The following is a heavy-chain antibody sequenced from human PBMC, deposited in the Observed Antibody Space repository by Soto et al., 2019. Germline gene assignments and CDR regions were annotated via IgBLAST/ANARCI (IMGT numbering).Heavy chain of an antibody. CDR2: IAYDGSNK. V-gene: IGHV3-30-3*01. CDR1: GFTFRSYA. Sequence: GGSLRLSCAASGFTFRSYAMHWVRQAPGKGLECVAVIAYDGSNKFYRDNVRGRFTISRDNSKNTLYLQINRLRYEDTAVYYCARGDREDIAVVIGVRPGEYGVDVWGQGTTVTVSS. CDR3: ARGDREDIAVVIGVRPGEYGVDV. D-gene: IGHD2-15*01. J-gene: IGHJ6*02.